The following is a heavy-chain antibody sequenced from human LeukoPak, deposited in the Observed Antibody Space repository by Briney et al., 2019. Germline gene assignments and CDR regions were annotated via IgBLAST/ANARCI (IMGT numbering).Heavy chain of an antibody. Sequence: GGSLRLSCAASGFTVSSNYMSWVRQAPGKGLEWVSVIYSGGSTYYADSVKGRFTISGDNSKNTLYLQMNSLRAEDTAVYYCARDLSGSYFFDYWGQGTLVTVSS. J-gene: IGHJ4*02. CDR3: ARDLSGSYFFDY. V-gene: IGHV3-66*02. CDR2: IYSGGST. D-gene: IGHD1-26*01. CDR1: GFTVSSNY.